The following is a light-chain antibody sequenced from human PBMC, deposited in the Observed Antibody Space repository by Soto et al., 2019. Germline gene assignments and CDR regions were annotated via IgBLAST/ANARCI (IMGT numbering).Light chain of an antibody. CDR2: GVS. CDR1: KNVGNNY. CDR3: QQYGMSRWT. Sequence: EIVLTQYPCTMSLSTGERATLSSRASKNVGNNYLAWHQQKPGQPPRLLIYGVSVRATGIPDRFSGSGSGTDFTLTIGGLEPEDFAVYYCQQYGMSRWTFGQGTKVDIK. V-gene: IGKV3-20*01. J-gene: IGKJ1*01.